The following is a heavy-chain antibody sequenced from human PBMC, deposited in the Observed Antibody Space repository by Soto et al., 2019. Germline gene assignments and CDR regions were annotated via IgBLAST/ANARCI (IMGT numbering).Heavy chain of an antibody. Sequence: SETLSLTCAVYVGSFSGYFWSWIRQPPGKGLEWIGEINHSGSTNYNPSLKSRVTISVDTSKNQFSLKLSSVTAADTAVYYCARELVYYDILTGYLRYYYYYGMDVWGQGTTVT. CDR1: VGSFSGYF. J-gene: IGHJ6*01. CDR3: ARELVYYDILTGYLRYYYYYGMDV. V-gene: IGHV4-34*01. D-gene: IGHD3-9*01. CDR2: INHSGST.